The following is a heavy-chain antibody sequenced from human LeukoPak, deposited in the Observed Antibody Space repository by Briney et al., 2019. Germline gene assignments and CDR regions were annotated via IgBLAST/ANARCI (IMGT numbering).Heavy chain of an antibody. CDR2: ISYDGSNK. CDR1: GFTFSSYG. V-gene: IGHV3-30*18. J-gene: IGHJ4*02. CDR3: AKDVRYSGYDLDY. D-gene: IGHD5-12*01. Sequence: PGGSLRLSCAASGFTFSSYGMHWVRQAPGKGLEWVAVISYDGSNKYYADSVKGRFTISRYNSKNTLYLQMNSLRAEDTAVYYCAKDVRYSGYDLDYWGQGTLVTVSS.